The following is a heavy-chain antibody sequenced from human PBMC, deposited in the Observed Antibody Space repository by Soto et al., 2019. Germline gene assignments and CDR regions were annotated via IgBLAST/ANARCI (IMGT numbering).Heavy chain of an antibody. D-gene: IGHD6-19*01. CDR1: GFTFSSYA. Sequence: EVQLLESEGGLVQPGGSLRLSCAASGFTFSSYAMSWICQAPGKGLEWVSGISGSGDSTYYADSVKGRFTISRDNSKNTLYLQMNSLRAEDTAVYYCAKGVPGIAVAGTGYFQHWGQGTLVTVSS. V-gene: IGHV3-23*01. CDR3: AKGVPGIAVAGTGYFQH. CDR2: ISGSGDST. J-gene: IGHJ1*01.